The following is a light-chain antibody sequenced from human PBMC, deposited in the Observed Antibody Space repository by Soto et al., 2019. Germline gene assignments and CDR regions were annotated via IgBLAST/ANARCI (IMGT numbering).Light chain of an antibody. Sequence: QSALTQPRSVSGSPGQSVTISCTGTSSDIGGYNYVSWYQQHPGKVPKLMIYDVSKRPSGVPDRFSGSKSGNTASLTISGLQAEDDADYYCCSYAGSYTVVFGGGTQLTVL. J-gene: IGLJ2*01. CDR2: DVS. CDR3: CSYAGSYTVV. CDR1: SSDIGGYNY. V-gene: IGLV2-11*01.